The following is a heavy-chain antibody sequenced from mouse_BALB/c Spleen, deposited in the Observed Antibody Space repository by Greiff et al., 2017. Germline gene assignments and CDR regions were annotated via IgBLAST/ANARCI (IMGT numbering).Heavy chain of an antibody. V-gene: IGHV5-6*01. Sequence: EVQLVESGGDLVKPGGSLKLSCAASGFTFSSYGMSWVRQTPDKRLEWVATISSGGSYTYYPDSVKGRFTISRDNAKNTLYLQMSSLKSEDTAMYYCARVITTWYFDVWGAGTTVTVSS. CDR2: ISSGGSYT. J-gene: IGHJ1*01. CDR1: GFTFSSYG. CDR3: ARVITTWYFDV. D-gene: IGHD2-4*01.